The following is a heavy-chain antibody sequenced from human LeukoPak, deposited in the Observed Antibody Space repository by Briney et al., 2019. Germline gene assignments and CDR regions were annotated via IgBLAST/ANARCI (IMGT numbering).Heavy chain of an antibody. CDR3: AKGSYYDSSGSFYFDY. Sequence: GGSLRPSCAASGFTFSSYAMSWVRQAPGKGLEWVSGISGSGDNTYYADSVKGRFTISRDNSKNTLYVQVDSLGTEDTAAYYCAKGSYYDSSGSFYFDYWGQGTLVTVSS. J-gene: IGHJ4*02. CDR2: ISGSGDNT. V-gene: IGHV3-23*01. CDR1: GFTFSSYA. D-gene: IGHD3-22*01.